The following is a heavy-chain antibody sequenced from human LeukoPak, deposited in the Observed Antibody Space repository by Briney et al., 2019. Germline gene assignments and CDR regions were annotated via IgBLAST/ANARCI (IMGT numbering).Heavy chain of an antibody. CDR1: GYTFTSYG. V-gene: IGHV1-18*01. Sequence: GASVKVSCKASGYTFTSYGISWVRQAPGQGLEWMGWISAYNGNTNYAQKLQGGVTMTTDTSTSTAYMELRSLRSDDTAVYYCARVRRYYYDSSGYSSDYMDVWGKGTTVTISS. D-gene: IGHD3-22*01. CDR2: ISAYNGNT. J-gene: IGHJ6*03. CDR3: ARVRRYYYDSSGYSSDYMDV.